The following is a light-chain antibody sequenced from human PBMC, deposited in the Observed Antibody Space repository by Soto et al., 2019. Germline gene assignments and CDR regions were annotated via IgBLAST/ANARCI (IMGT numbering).Light chain of an antibody. CDR3: CSYAGTYPVF. CDR2: GVS. V-gene: IGLV2-11*01. J-gene: IGLJ2*01. CDR1: SSDVGGYNY. Sequence: QSVLTQPRSVSGSPGQSVTISCTGTSSDVGGYNYVSWYQHHPDTVPKLIIFGVSKRPSGVPDRFSGSKSGNTASLTISGLQAEDEADYFCCSYAGTYPVFFGGGTKLTVL.